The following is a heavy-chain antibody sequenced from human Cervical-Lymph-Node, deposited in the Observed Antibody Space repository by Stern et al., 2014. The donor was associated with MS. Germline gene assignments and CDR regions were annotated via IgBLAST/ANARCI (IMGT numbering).Heavy chain of an antibody. Sequence: VQLVQSGGGLVKPGGSLGLSCEASGFTFNDLYINRIRQAPGKGLEWGSYISTSGTIIQYADTVKGRFTMCRDKAHTSFYLQMDSLRAEDTAVYYCSTLVAYWGQGTLVTVS. CDR2: ISTSGTII. CDR3: STLVAY. V-gene: IGHV3-11*01. CDR1: GFTFNDLY. J-gene: IGHJ4*02.